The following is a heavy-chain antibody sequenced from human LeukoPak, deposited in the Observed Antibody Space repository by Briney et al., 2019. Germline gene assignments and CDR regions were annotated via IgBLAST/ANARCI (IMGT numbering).Heavy chain of an antibody. CDR3: AKIEGSGRYERDC. Sequence: GGSLRLSCAASGFSFSGYAMSWVRQAPGKGLEWVSAISGNGGNTFYADSVKGRFTISRDNSRNTLYLQMNSLRAEDTAVYYCAKIEGSGRYERDCWGQGTLVTVSS. J-gene: IGHJ4*02. D-gene: IGHD6-19*01. CDR2: ISGNGGNT. V-gene: IGHV3-23*01. CDR1: GFSFSGYA.